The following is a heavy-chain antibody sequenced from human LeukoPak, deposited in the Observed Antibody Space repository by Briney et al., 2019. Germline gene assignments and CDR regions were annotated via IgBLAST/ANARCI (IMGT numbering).Heavy chain of an antibody. CDR1: GYTLTELS. CDR2: FDPEDGET. CDR3: ARTMTTLPTHGELDF. J-gene: IGHJ4*02. Sequence: AASVKVSCKVSGYTLTELSMHWVRQAPGKGLEWMGGFDPEDGETIYAQKFQGRVTMTEDTSTDTAYMELRNVTSDDTAVYFCARTMTTLPTHGELDFWGQGTLVTVSS. D-gene: IGHD4-17*01. V-gene: IGHV1-24*01.